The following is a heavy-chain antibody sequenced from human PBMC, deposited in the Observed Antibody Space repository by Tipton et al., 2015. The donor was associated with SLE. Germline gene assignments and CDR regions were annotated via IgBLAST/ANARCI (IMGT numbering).Heavy chain of an antibody. D-gene: IGHD4-23*01. CDR2: IYTSGRA. V-gene: IGHV4-4*07. J-gene: IGHJ4*02. Sequence: TLSLTCIVSGASMRTYFWTWIRQPAGKGLEWIGRIYTSGRADYNPSLKSRVTISIDTSKNQFSLRLSSVIAADSAVYYCAREEYIRGNLLLSYWGQGTLVTVSS. CDR3: AREEYIRGNLLLSY. CDR1: GASMRTYF.